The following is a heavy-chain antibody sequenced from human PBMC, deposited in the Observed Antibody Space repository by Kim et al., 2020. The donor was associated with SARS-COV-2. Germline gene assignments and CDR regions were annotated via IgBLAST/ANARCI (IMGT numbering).Heavy chain of an antibody. CDR3: ARDQHDFWSGYYYYGMDV. Sequence: KGRFTISRDKSKNTLYLQMNSLRAEDTAVYYCARDQHDFWSGYYYYGMDVWGQGTTVTVSS. D-gene: IGHD3-3*01. J-gene: IGHJ6*02. V-gene: IGHV3-30*07.